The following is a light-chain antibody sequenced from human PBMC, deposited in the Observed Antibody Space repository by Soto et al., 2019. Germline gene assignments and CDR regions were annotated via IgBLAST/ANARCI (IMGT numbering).Light chain of an antibody. CDR3: QQYGKSPMFT. J-gene: IGKJ2*01. V-gene: IGKV3-20*01. Sequence: EIVLTQSPGTLSLSPGERATLSCRASQSVSSNYLAWYQQKPGQAPRLLIYGASRGAAGIPDKFNGSGSGTDFTLTISSLEPEEFAEYFCQQYGKSPMFTFGQGNKLEVK. CDR1: QSVSSNY. CDR2: GAS.